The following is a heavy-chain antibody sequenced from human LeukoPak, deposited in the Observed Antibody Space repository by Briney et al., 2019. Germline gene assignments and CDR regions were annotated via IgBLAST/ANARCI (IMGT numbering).Heavy chain of an antibody. CDR2: IYYSGST. D-gene: IGHD3-3*01. J-gene: IGHJ4*02. CDR1: GGSISSYY. Sequence: SETLSLTCTVSGGSISSYYWSWIRQPPGKGLEWIGYIYYSGSTNYNPSLKSRVTISVDTSKNQFSLKLSSVTAADTAVYYCAAQGLSDYDFWSGYSINWGQGTLVTVSS. V-gene: IGHV4-59*01. CDR3: AAQGLSDYDFWSGYSIN.